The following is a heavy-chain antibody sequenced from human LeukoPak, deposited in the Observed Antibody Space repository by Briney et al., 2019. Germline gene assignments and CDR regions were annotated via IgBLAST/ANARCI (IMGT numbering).Heavy chain of an antibody. Sequence: ASVKVSCKASGGTFSSYAISWVRQAPGQGLEWMGWMNPNSGNTGYAQKFQGRVTITRNTSISTAYMELSSLRSEDTAVYYCARGGVTTYYYYYMDVWGKGTTVTVSS. CDR3: ARGGVTTYYYYYMDV. CDR1: GGTFSSYA. V-gene: IGHV1-8*03. CDR2: MNPNSGNT. J-gene: IGHJ6*03. D-gene: IGHD4-17*01.